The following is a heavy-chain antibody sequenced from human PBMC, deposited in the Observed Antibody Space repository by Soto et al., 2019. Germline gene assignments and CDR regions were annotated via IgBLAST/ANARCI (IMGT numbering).Heavy chain of an antibody. D-gene: IGHD3-10*01. CDR1: GGSISSGGYY. CDR2: IYYSGST. V-gene: IGHV4-31*03. CDR3: ARESYSSYGMDV. J-gene: IGHJ6*02. Sequence: SETLSLTCTVSGGSISSGGYYWSWIRQRPGKGLEWIGYIYYSGSTYYNPSLKSRVTISVDTSKNQFSLKLSSVTAADTAVYYCARESYSSYGMDVWGQGTTVTVSS.